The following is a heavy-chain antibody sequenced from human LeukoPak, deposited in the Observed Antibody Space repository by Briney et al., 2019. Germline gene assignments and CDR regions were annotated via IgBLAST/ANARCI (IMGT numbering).Heavy chain of an antibody. Sequence: GGSLRLSCAASGFTFDDYAMHWVRQAPGKGLEWVSGISWNSGSIGYADSVKGRFTISRDNAKNSLYLQMNSLRAEDTGVYYCARGPPYGSGKFGPSDYWGQGTLVTVSS. CDR1: GFTFDDYA. J-gene: IGHJ4*02. CDR3: ARGPPYGSGKFGPSDY. CDR2: ISWNSGSI. V-gene: IGHV3-9*01. D-gene: IGHD3-10*01.